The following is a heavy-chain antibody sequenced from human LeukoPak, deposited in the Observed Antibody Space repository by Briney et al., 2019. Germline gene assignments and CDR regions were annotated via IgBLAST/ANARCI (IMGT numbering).Heavy chain of an antibody. V-gene: IGHV6-1*01. Sequence: SQTLSLTCAISGDSVSSNSAAWNWIRQSPSRGLEWLGRTYYRSKWYNDYAVSVKSRITINPDTSKNQFSLQLNSVTPEDTAVYYCARYLHAWAIITMVRGVIRNWFDPWGQGTLVTVSS. CDR3: ARYLHAWAIITMVRGVIRNWFDP. CDR2: TYYRSKWYN. CDR1: GDSVSSNSAA. J-gene: IGHJ5*02. D-gene: IGHD3-10*01.